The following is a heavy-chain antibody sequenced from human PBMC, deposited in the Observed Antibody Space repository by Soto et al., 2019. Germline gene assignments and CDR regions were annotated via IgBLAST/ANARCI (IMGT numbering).Heavy chain of an antibody. V-gene: IGHV3-7*04. CDR3: AGHDCGPAHI. CDR1: GFTFSHSW. CDR2: IKEDGSEI. J-gene: IGHJ6*01. Sequence: EMHLVESGGALVQPGGSLRLSCAASGFTFSHSWMSWVRQAPGKGLEWVANIKEDGSEIHYVDSVKGRFTISRDNAKKCLYLQISSMSVEDTGVFYCAGHDCGPAHIWWQGTPVTVTA. D-gene: IGHD2-21*01.